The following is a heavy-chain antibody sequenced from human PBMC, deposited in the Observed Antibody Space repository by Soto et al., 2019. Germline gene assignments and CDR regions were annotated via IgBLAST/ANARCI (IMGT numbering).Heavy chain of an antibody. Sequence: QVQLVESGGGVVQPGRSLRLSCAASGFTFNSYGMHWVRQAPGKGLEWVAVISYDGYNKYYADSVKGRFTISRDNSKNKLYLQVHSLRAEDTDVYYCAKDPRGPSKSVWYGMDVWGQGTTVTVSS. J-gene: IGHJ6*02. V-gene: IGHV3-30*18. D-gene: IGHD2-15*01. CDR1: GFTFNSYG. CDR2: ISYDGYNK. CDR3: AKDPRGPSKSVWYGMDV.